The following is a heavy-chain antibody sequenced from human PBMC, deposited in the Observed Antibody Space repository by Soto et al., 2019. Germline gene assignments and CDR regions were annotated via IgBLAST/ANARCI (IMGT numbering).Heavy chain of an antibody. D-gene: IGHD5-18*01. J-gene: IGHJ6*02. V-gene: IGHV4-39*01. CDR1: GGSISSSSYY. Sequence: QLQLQESGPGLVKPSETLSLTCTVSGGSISSSSYYWGWIRQPPGKGLEWIGSIYYSGSTYYNPSVKSRVTISVDTSKHPFSLKLSSVTAADTAVYYCARHGGYRYGYYYYYGMDVWGQGTTVTVS. CDR3: ARHGGYRYGYYYYYGMDV. CDR2: IYYSGST.